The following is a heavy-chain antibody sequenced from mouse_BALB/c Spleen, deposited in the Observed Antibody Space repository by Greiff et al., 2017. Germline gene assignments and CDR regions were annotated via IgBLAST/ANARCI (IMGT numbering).Heavy chain of an antibody. D-gene: IGHD2-4*01. V-gene: IGHV5-9-3*01. CDR1: GFTFSSYA. Sequence: VESGGGLVKPGGSLKLSCAASGFTFSSYAMSWVRQTPEKRLEWVATISSGGSYTYYPDSVKGRFTISRDNAKNTLYLQMSSLRSEDTAMYYCARGGIYYDFLYAMDYWGQGTSVTVSS. J-gene: IGHJ4*01. CDR3: ARGGIYYDFLYAMDY. CDR2: ISSGGSYT.